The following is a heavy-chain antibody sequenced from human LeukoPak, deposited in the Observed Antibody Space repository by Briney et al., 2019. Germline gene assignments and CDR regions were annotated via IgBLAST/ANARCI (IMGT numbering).Heavy chain of an antibody. CDR2: IYSGGST. CDR3: ARGEFIRKVFDT. D-gene: IGHD3-10*01. J-gene: IGHJ3*02. CDR1: GFTVSRDY. V-gene: IGHV3-66*01. Sequence: GGSLRLSCAASGFTVSRDYMSWVRQAPGKGLEWVSVIYSGGSTYYADSVKGRFTISRDNSKNMLHLQMNNLRAEDTAVYSCARGEFIRKVFDTWGQGTMVSVSS.